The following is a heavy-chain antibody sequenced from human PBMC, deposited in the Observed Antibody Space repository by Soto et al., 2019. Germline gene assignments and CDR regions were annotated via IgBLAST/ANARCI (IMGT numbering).Heavy chain of an antibody. V-gene: IGHV1-18*01. CDR3: ARVSYDFWSGYAHIFDY. D-gene: IGHD3-3*01. J-gene: IGHJ4*02. Sequence: ASVKVSCKASGYTFTSYGISLVRQAPGQGLEWMGWISAYNGNTNYAQKLQGRVTMTTDTSTSTAYMELRSLRSDDTAVYYCARVSYDFWSGYAHIFDYWGQGTLVTVSS. CDR2: ISAYNGNT. CDR1: GYTFTSYG.